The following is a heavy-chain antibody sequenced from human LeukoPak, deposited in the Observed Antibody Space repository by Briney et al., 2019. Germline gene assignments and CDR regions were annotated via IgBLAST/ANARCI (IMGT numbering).Heavy chain of an antibody. CDR1: GFTFRNYF. Sequence: GGTLRLSCAVSGFTFRNYFMNCVRQPPGKGLECVSAISDGGGSTYYADSVTGRLTIYRDNSKNTLYLQMDSPRAEDTAVFYCATFSYCSSTSCPPLGWGQGTLVTVSS. V-gene: IGHV3-23*01. CDR3: ATFSYCSSTSCPPLG. D-gene: IGHD2-2*01. J-gene: IGHJ4*02. CDR2: ISDGGGST.